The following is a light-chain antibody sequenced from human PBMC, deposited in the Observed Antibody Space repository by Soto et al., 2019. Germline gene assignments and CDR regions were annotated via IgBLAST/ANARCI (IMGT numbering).Light chain of an antibody. CDR1: SSNIGSNI. Sequence: QYVLTQPPSASGTPGQRVTISCSGSSSNIGSNIVNWYQQVPGTAPKLLIYSNSQRPSGVPDRFSGSKSGTSASLAISGLQSEDEADYFCAAWDDSLNGHVFGTGTKVTVL. V-gene: IGLV1-44*01. J-gene: IGLJ1*01. CDR2: SNS. CDR3: AAWDDSLNGHV.